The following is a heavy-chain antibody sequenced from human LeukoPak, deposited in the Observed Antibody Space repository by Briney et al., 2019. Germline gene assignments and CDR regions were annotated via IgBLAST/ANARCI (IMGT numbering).Heavy chain of an antibody. CDR2: ITVASGNT. V-gene: IGHV1-3*01. CDR3: ATVDVGTQIP. Sequence: GASVKVSCKTFGFNFITSSIYWVRQAPGQRLEWLGWITVASGNTRYSDNLQGRVTMTEDTSTDTAYMELSSLRSEDTAVYYCATVDVGTQIPWGQGTLVTVSS. CDR1: GFNFITSS. D-gene: IGHD7-27*01. J-gene: IGHJ5*02.